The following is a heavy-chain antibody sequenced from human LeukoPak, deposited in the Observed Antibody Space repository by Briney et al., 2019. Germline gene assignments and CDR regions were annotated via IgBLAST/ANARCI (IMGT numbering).Heavy chain of an antibody. J-gene: IGHJ4*02. D-gene: IGHD5-24*01. CDR1: GFTFSSYS. Sequence: PGGSLRLSCAASGFTFSSYSMNWVRQAPGKGLEWVSSINSSSTYADSVKGRFTISRDSAKNSLYLQMNSLRVEDTAVYYCARDYGYEIDYWGQGTLVTVSS. CDR3: ARDYGYEIDY. V-gene: IGHV3-21*01. CDR2: INSSST.